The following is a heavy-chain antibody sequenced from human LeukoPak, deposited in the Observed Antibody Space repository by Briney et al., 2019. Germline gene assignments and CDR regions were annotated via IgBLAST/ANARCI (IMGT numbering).Heavy chain of an antibody. V-gene: IGHV3-53*01. CDR1: GFTVSSNY. D-gene: IGHD6-19*01. Sequence: PGGSLRLSCAASGFTVSSNYMSWVRQAPGTGLEWGSVIYSGGSTYYADSVKGRFTISRDNSKSTLYLQMNSLRAEDTAVYYCARSGLKAGQWLAFDYWGQGTLVTVSS. CDR2: IYSGGST. J-gene: IGHJ4*02. CDR3: ARSGLKAGQWLAFDY.